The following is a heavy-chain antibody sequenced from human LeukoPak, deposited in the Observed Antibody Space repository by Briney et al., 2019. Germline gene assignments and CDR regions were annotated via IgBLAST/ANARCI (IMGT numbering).Heavy chain of an antibody. V-gene: IGHV3-74*01. D-gene: IGHD5-24*01. Sequence: GGSLRLSCAASGFTFGSPWMHWVRQAPGKGLVWVSRINSDGSATAYADSVKGRFTISRDNAENTLYLQMNSLRAEDTAVYYCARGAGYNYPYYFDYWGQGTLVTVSS. J-gene: IGHJ4*02. CDR2: INSDGSAT. CDR3: ARGAGYNYPYYFDY. CDR1: GFTFGSPW.